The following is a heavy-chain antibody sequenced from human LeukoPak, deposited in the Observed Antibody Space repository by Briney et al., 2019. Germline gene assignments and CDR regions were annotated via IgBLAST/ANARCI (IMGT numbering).Heavy chain of an antibody. D-gene: IGHD3-10*01. CDR1: GFTVSSNY. Sequence: GGSLRLTCAASGFTVSSNYMSWVRQAPGKGLEWVSVIYSGGSTYYADSVKGRFTISRDNSKNTLYLQMNSLRAEDTAVYYCARSMVRGVRGAFDIWGQGTMVTVSS. J-gene: IGHJ3*02. CDR3: ARSMVRGVRGAFDI. CDR2: IYSGGST. V-gene: IGHV3-66*01.